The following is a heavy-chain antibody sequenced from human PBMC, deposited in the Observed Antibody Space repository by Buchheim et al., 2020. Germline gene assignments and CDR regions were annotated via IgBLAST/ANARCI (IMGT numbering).Heavy chain of an antibody. CDR2: INSDGSST. V-gene: IGHV3-74*01. D-gene: IGHD2-2*01. CDR1: GFTFSSYW. Sequence: EVQLVESGGGLVQPGGSLRLSCAASGFTFSSYWMHWVRQAPGKGLVWVSRINSDGSSTSYADSVNGGFTISKDNAKNTLHLQMNSLRAEDTAVYYCARGIVVVPAAMGRYYGMDVWGQGTT. CDR3: ARGIVVVPAAMGRYYGMDV. J-gene: IGHJ6*02.